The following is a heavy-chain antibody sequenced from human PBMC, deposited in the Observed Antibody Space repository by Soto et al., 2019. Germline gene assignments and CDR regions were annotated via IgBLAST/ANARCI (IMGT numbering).Heavy chain of an antibody. Sequence: SVKVSCKASGGTFSSYAISWVRQAPGQGLEWMGGIIPIFGTANYAQKFQGRVTITADESTSTAYMELSSLRSEDTAVYYCARADSSWYRLLKFWGQVTLVTVSS. D-gene: IGHD6-13*01. V-gene: IGHV1-69*13. CDR2: IIPIFGTA. CDR1: GGTFSSYA. J-gene: IGHJ4*02. CDR3: ARADSSWYRLLKF.